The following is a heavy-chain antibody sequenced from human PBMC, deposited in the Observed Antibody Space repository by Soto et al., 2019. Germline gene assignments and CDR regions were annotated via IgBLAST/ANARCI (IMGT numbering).Heavy chain of an antibody. CDR3: ARNYGVNSQFFDL. D-gene: IGHD3-10*01. J-gene: IGHJ2*01. CDR2: FFHTGTA. CDR1: GDAITRHY. V-gene: IGHV4-59*11. Sequence: QVQLQESGPGLVKPSETLSLTCSVSGDAITRHYWSWIRQSPGKGMEWLGYFFHTGTALYNPSLRSRVSMSVDTSKNQFSLTLTSVTPADTAVYFCARNYGVNSQFFDLWGRGTLVTVSS.